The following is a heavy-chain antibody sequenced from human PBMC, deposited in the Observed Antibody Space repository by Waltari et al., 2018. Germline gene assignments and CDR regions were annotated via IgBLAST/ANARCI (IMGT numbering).Heavy chain of an antibody. V-gene: IGHV3-30*01. Sequence: QVQMVESGGGVVQPGRSLRLSCAASGFTFSSYSIHWVRQAPGKGLGGVALMSYDGSSKYYADSVKGRFTVSRDNSKNTVYLQLNSLRVEDTAVYYCAREDICRSTTCYTLDYWGLGTLVTVSS. CDR1: GFTFSSYS. CDR3: AREDICRSTTCYTLDY. J-gene: IGHJ4*02. D-gene: IGHD2-2*02. CDR2: MSYDGSSK.